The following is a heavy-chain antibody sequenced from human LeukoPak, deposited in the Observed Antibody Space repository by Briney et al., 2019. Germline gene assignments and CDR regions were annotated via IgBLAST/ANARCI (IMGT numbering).Heavy chain of an antibody. CDR3: ARPDNIAAAGTGAFDI. CDR1: GGTFSSYA. CDR2: IIPILGIA. Sequence: SVKVSCKASGGTFSSYAISWVRQAPGQGLEWMGRIIPILGIANYAQKFQGRVTITADKSTSTAYMELSSLRSEDTAVYYCARPDNIAAAGTGAFDIWGQGTMVTVSS. D-gene: IGHD6-13*01. V-gene: IGHV1-69*04. J-gene: IGHJ3*02.